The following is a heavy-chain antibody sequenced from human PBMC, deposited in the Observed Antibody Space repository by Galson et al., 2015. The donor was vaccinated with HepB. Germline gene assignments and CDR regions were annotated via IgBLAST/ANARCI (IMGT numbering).Heavy chain of an antibody. CDR3: TRVNKALVTVQLYYYYMDV. D-gene: IGHD2-2*01. CDR2: IRSRAFGGTT. J-gene: IGHJ6*03. Sequence: SLRLSCAASGFTFGDYVINWFRQAPGKGLEWVSFIRSRAFGGTTEYAASVKGRFSISRDDSKSIAYLEMNSLKIEDTAVYYCTRVNKALVTVQLYYYYMDVWGEGTTVTVSS. V-gene: IGHV3-49*03. CDR1: GFTFGDYV.